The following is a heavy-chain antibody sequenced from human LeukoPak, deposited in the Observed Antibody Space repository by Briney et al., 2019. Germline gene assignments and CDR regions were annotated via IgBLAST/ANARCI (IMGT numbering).Heavy chain of an antibody. Sequence: SETLSLTCTVSGGSVSSGSYYWSWLRQPPGKGLEWIGYIYYSGSTNYNPPLKSRVTISVDTSKNQFSLKLSSVTAADTAVYYCARVGVTSGPQIDYWGQGTLVTVSS. J-gene: IGHJ4*02. CDR2: IYYSGST. V-gene: IGHV4-61*01. CDR1: GGSVSSGSYY. D-gene: IGHD2-21*02. CDR3: ARVGVTSGPQIDY.